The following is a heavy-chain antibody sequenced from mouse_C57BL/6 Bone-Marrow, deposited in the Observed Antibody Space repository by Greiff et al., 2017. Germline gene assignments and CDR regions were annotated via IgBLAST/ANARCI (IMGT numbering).Heavy chain of an antibody. Sequence: QVQLKQPGAELVRPGSSVKLSCKASGYTFTSYWMDWVKQRPGQGLEWIGNIYPSDSETHYNQKFKDKATLTVDKSSSTAYMQLSSLTSEDSAVYYCARGNDGYDGNFDYWGQGTTLTVSS. D-gene: IGHD2-2*01. CDR3: ARGNDGYDGNFDY. CDR2: IYPSDSET. CDR1: GYTFTSYW. J-gene: IGHJ2*01. V-gene: IGHV1-61*01.